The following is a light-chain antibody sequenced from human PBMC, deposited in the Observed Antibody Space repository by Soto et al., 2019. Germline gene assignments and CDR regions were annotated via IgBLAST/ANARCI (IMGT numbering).Light chain of an antibody. CDR2: DAS. J-gene: IGKJ3*01. CDR3: QQYENLPRT. CDR1: QDISNY. Sequence: DIQMTQSPSSLSASVGDRVTITCQASQDISNYLIWYQQKPGKAPKLLIHDASTLETGVPSRFSGSGSGTEFTLTISGLQPEDVATYYCQQYENLPRTFGPGTKVDIK. V-gene: IGKV1-33*01.